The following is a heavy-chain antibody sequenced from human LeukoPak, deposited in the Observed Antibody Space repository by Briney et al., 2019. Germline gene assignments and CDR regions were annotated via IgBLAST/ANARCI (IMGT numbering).Heavy chain of an antibody. D-gene: IGHD4-17*01. CDR3: AKDRDDYGDADY. CDR1: GFTFRNYA. CDR2: ISNVGRSK. J-gene: IGHJ4*02. Sequence: GGSLRLSCAASGFTFRNYAMSWVRQAPGKGLEWVSGISNVGRSKYYADSVKGRFTISRDNSKNTVHLQMNSLRAEVTAVYYCAKDRDDYGDADYWGQGTLVSVSS. V-gene: IGHV3-23*01.